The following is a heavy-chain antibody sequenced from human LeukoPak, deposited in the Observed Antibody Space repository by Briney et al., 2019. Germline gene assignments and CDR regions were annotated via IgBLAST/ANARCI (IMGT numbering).Heavy chain of an antibody. CDR2: IFPDDSDA. CDR1: GYSFTSKW. J-gene: IGHJ4*02. CDR3: ARVGKYFYGSGSYRPHYLDY. D-gene: IGHD3-10*01. Sequence: PGESLKISCKGSGYSFTSKWIGWVRQTPGKGLEWMGIIFPDDSDARYSPTFQGQVTLSVDKSITTAYLQWSSLKASDTATYYCARVGKYFYGSGSYRPHYLDYWGQGTLVTVSS. V-gene: IGHV5-51*01.